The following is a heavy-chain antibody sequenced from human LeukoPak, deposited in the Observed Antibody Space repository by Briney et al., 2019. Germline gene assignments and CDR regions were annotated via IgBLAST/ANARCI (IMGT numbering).Heavy chain of an antibody. CDR3: ARDLGGIYDSSGYYYYFDY. CDR2: NNPNSGGT. D-gene: IGHD3-22*01. J-gene: IGHJ4*02. V-gene: IGHV1-2*02. CDR1: GYTFTSYG. Sequence: ASVKVSCKASGYTFTSYGITWVRQAPGQGLEWMGWNNPNSGGTNYAQKFQGRVTMTRDTSISTAYMELSRLRSDDTAVYYCARDLGGIYDSSGYYYYFDYWGQGTLVTVSS.